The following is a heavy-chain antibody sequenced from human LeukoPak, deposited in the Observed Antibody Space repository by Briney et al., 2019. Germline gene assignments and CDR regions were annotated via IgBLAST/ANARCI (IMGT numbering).Heavy chain of an antibody. CDR2: ISYDGGTK. J-gene: IGHJ4*02. Sequence: LRLSCVTSGFTFRRSAMHWVRQAPGRGLEWIAFISYDGGTKYYADSVKGRFTISRDNFKNTLSQQMDSLRAEDTAVYYCAKDLETKYCIDYWGQGTLATVSS. CDR3: AKDLETKYCIDY. CDR1: GFTFRRSA. V-gene: IGHV3-30*18. D-gene: IGHD2-15*01.